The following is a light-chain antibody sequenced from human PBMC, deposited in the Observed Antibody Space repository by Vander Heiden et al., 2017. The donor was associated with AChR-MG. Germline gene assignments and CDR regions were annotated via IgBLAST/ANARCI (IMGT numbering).Light chain of an antibody. CDR1: HSVSNY. V-gene: IGKV3-11*01. Sequence: EIVLTQSPATLSLSPGERATLSCRTSHSVSNYLAWYQQKPGQAPRLLIYETSNRATGFPARFSGSGSGTDFTLTISSLEPEDFAVYYCQQRITWPLTFGGGTKVEIK. J-gene: IGKJ4*01. CDR2: ETS. CDR3: QQRITWPLT.